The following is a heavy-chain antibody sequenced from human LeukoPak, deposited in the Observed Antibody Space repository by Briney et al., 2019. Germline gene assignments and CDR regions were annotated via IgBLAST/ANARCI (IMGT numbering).Heavy chain of an antibody. V-gene: IGHV3-23*01. CDR3: AKVRGSYGAFDI. Sequence: GGSLRLSCAASGFTFSTYAMSWVRQAPGKGLEWVAGITGSTGNTYHADSVKGRFTISRDNSKNTLYLQMNSLRAEDTAVYYCAKVRGSYGAFDIWGQGTMVTVSS. J-gene: IGHJ3*02. CDR2: ITGSTGNT. D-gene: IGHD1-26*01. CDR1: GFTFSTYA.